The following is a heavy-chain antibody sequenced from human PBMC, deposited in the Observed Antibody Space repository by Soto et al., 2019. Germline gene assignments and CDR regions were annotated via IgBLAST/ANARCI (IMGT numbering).Heavy chain of an antibody. CDR2: ISGSGGST. Sequence: GGSLRLSCAASGFTFSSYAMSWVRQAPGKGLEWVSAISGSGGSTYYADSVKGRFTISRDNSKNTLYLQMNSLRAEDTAVYYCAKVAHNPQALYYDILTGYYDDWGQGTLVTVSS. J-gene: IGHJ4*02. D-gene: IGHD3-9*01. CDR1: GFTFSSYA. V-gene: IGHV3-23*01. CDR3: AKVAHNPQALYYDILTGYYDD.